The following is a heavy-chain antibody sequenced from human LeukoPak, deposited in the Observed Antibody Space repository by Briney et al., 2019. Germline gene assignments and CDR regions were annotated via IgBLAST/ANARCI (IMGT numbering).Heavy chain of an antibody. Sequence: PSETLSLTCTVSGGSASSGSYYWSWIRQPRGKGLEWIGYIYYSGSTNYNPSLKSRVTISVDTSKNQFSLKLSSVTAADTAVYYCARDLYGSGSYSHRDWGQGTLVTVSS. V-gene: IGHV4-61*01. CDR1: GGSASSGSYY. CDR3: ARDLYGSGSYSHRD. D-gene: IGHD3-10*01. CDR2: IYYSGST. J-gene: IGHJ4*02.